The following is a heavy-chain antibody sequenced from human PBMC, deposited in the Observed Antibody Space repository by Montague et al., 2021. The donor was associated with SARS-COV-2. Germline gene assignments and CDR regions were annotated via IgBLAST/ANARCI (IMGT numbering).Heavy chain of an antibody. V-gene: IGHV6-1*01. J-gene: IGHJ6*02. CDR1: GDSVSSNSAA. CDR3: ARDTRIRLWFDRDYYYGMDV. CDR2: TYHRSKWYN. D-gene: IGHD5-18*01. Sequence: CAISGDSVSSNSAAWNWIRQSPSRGLEWLGRTYHRSKWYNDYAVSVKSRITINPDASKNQFSLQLNSVTPEDTAVYYCARDTRIRLWFDRDYYYGMDVWGQGTTVTVSS.